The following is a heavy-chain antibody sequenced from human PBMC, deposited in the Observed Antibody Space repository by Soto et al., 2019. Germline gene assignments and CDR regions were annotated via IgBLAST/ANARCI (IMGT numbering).Heavy chain of an antibody. CDR2: ISPSGDNT. CDR1: RFTFSSYP. D-gene: IGHD3-3*01. CDR3: ADGGEWSFNFEY. V-gene: IGHV3-23*01. J-gene: IGHJ4*02. Sequence: GGSLRLSCAASRFTFSSYPMSWVRQAPGKGLEWVSAISPSGDNTYYADSVKGRFTISRDNSKNTLYLQMNNLRAEDTAVYYCADGGEWSFNFEYWGQGTQVTVSS.